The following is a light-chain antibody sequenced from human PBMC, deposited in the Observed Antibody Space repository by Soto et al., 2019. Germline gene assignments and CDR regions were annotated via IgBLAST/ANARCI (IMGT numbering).Light chain of an antibody. J-gene: IGKJ1*01. CDR2: DAS. CDR3: QQYSSFSRT. Sequence: IRMTQSPSGLSASVGDRVASTSRASQTISTWLAWYQQKPGKAPELLIYDASTLESGVPSRFSGSGSGTEFSLTISSLQPDDFATFYCQQYSSFSRTFGQGTKVDIK. CDR1: QTISTW. V-gene: IGKV1-5*01.